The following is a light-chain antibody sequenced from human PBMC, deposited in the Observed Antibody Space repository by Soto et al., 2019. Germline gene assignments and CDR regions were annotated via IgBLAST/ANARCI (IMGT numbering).Light chain of an antibody. CDR1: QGIDTW. V-gene: IGKV1-12*02. CDR3: QQAHSVPYT. J-gene: IGKJ2*01. CDR2: GAS. Sequence: DIQVTQSPSSVSASVGDRVTITCRASQGIDTWFAWFQQKPGKAPKLLIYGASTLLSGVPSRFSGSGSGTDCTLTITNLQPEDFATYFCQQAHSVPYTFGQGTELEIK.